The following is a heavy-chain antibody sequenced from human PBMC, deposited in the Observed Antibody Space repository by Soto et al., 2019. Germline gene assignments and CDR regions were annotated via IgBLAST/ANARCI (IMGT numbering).Heavy chain of an antibody. CDR1: GGSISSSSYY. Sequence: QLQLQESGPGLVKPSETLSLTCTVPGGSISSSSYYWGWIRQPPGKGLEWIGSIYYSGSTYHNPALKSRVTLSVDTSKNLFSLKLSSVTAADTAVYYCARHFRPYGYGGNPRGHNWFDPWGQGTLVTVSS. CDR2: IYYSGST. D-gene: IGHD2-15*01. J-gene: IGHJ5*02. CDR3: ARHFRPYGYGGNPRGHNWFDP. V-gene: IGHV4-39*01.